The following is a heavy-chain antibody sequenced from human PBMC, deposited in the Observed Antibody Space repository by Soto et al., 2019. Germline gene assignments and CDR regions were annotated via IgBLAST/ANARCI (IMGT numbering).Heavy chain of an antibody. Sequence: DVQLVESGGGLVQPGRSLRLSCAASGFTFDDYAMHWVRQAPGKGLEWVSGISWNSGSIGYADSVKGRFTISRDNAKNSLYLQMNSLRAEDTALYYCAKEVKGGSYPGVYYFDYWGQGTLVTVSS. CDR2: ISWNSGSI. J-gene: IGHJ4*02. V-gene: IGHV3-9*01. CDR1: GFTFDDYA. CDR3: AKEVKGGSYPGVYYFDY. D-gene: IGHD1-26*01.